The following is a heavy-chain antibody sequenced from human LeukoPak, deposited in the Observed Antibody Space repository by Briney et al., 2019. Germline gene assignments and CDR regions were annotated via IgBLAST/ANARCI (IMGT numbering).Heavy chain of an antibody. D-gene: IGHD4-11*01. V-gene: IGHV3-11*04. CDR3: ARHTVTTGGPGLSRVYFDY. Sequence: GGSLRLSCAASGFPFSDYYMSWIRQAPGKGLEWVSYISSSGSTIYYADSVKGRFTISRDNAKNSLYLQMNSLRAEDTAVYYCARHTVTTGGPGLSRVYFDYWGQGTLVTVSS. CDR2: ISSSGSTI. J-gene: IGHJ4*02. CDR1: GFPFSDYY.